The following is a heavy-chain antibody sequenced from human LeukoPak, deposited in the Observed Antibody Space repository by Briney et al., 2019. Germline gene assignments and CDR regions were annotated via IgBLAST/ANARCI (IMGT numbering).Heavy chain of an antibody. V-gene: IGHV3-66*03. J-gene: IGHJ4*02. Sequence: GGSLRLSCAASGFTVSSNYMSWVRQAPGKGLEWVSVIFSTGDPYYADAVKGRFTISRDNSKNTLYLQMNSLRAEDTAVYYCAKDKGGCLGYWGQGTLVTVSS. D-gene: IGHD3-16*01. CDR2: IFSTGDP. CDR3: AKDKGGCLGY. CDR1: GFTVSSNY.